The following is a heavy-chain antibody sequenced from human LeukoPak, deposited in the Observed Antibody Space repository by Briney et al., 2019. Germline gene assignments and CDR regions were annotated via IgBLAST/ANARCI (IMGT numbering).Heavy chain of an antibody. J-gene: IGHJ4*02. CDR2: IYHSGDT. V-gene: IGHV4-59*08. CDR3: ARGPS. CDR1: GGSISSSY. Sequence: SETLSLSCTVSGGSISSSYWSWIRQPPGKGLEWIGYIYHSGDTNSNPSLKSRVTISMDTSKNQFSLKLSSVAAADTAVYYCARGPSWGQGTLVTVSS.